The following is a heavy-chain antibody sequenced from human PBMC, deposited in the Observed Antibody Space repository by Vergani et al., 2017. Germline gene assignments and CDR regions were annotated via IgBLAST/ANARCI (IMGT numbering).Heavy chain of an antibody. D-gene: IGHD1-1*01. CDR3: ASVAPSNSEVTPAAFDV. Sequence: QVQLVQSGAELKKPGASVSVSCKGSSHTFQTYGISWVRQAPGKGLEWMAWIRPYTGHTIYAQKFQDRVTMTADTSTNTVYMELRSLRSDDAAVYFCASVAPSNSEVTPAAFDVWGQGTMVTVSS. CDR2: IRPYTGHT. V-gene: IGHV1-18*01. CDR1: SHTFQTYG. J-gene: IGHJ3*01.